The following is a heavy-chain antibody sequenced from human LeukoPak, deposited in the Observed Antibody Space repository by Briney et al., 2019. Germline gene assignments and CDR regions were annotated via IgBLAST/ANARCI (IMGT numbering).Heavy chain of an antibody. CDR1: GGSIGSYH. D-gene: IGHD3-10*01. Sequence: PSETLSLTCTVSGGSIGSYHWSWIRQPPGKSLAWIGRIYTSGSTNYNPSLKSRVTMSVDTSKNQFSLKLSSVTAADTAVYYCARAKWFGELFLDYWGQGTLVTVSS. CDR3: ARAKWFGELFLDY. CDR2: IYTSGST. J-gene: IGHJ4*02. V-gene: IGHV4-4*07.